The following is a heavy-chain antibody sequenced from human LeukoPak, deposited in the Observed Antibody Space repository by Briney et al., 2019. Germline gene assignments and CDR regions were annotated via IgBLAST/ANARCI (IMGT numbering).Heavy chain of an antibody. V-gene: IGHV3-74*01. CDR1: VFTFSTYW. CDR2: IKSDGST. Sequence: RGALRLSCAAPVFTFSTYWMYWVRQAPGKGLVWVSRIKSDGSTNYADAVKGRFTISRDNAKNTVSLQMNSLRPEDTGVYYCARAPSEIGGYYPEYFRHWGQGTLVTVSS. CDR3: ARAPSEIGGYYPEYFRH. J-gene: IGHJ1*01. D-gene: IGHD3-22*01.